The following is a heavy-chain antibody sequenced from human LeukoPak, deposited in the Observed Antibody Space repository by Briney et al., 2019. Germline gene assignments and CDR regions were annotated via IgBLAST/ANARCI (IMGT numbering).Heavy chain of an antibody. J-gene: IGHJ4*02. V-gene: IGHV3-7*01. CDR1: GLTFSTHW. D-gene: IGHD3-22*01. CDR2: IKQDGSGK. CDR3: ACRPSAISYYGVFDF. Sequence: GGSLRLSCAVSGLTFSTHWMSWVRQAPGKGLEWVANIKQDGSGKYYVDSVKGRFTISRDNARNSLYLQMNSLRAEDTAVYYCACRPSAISYYGVFDFWGQGTLVTVSS.